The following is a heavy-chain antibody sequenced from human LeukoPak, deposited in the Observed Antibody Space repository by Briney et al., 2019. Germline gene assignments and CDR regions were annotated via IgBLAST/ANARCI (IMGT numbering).Heavy chain of an antibody. J-gene: IGHJ4*02. V-gene: IGHV4-39*01. Sequence: SETLSLTCTVSGGSISSSSYYWGWIRQPPGKGLEWIGSIYYSGSTYYNPSLKSRVAMSVDTSKSQFSLKLSSVTAADTAVYYCASVRYFDWLLSSFDYWGQGTLVTVSS. D-gene: IGHD3-9*01. CDR1: GGSISSSSYY. CDR2: IYYSGST. CDR3: ASVRYFDWLLSSFDY.